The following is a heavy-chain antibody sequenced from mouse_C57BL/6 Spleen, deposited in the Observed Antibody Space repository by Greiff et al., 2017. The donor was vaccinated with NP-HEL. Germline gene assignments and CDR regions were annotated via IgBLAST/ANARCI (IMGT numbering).Heavy chain of an antibody. CDR1: GYAFSSSW. CDR2: IYPGDGDT. V-gene: IGHV1-82*01. CDR3: ARIYDGYYDY. D-gene: IGHD2-3*01. Sequence: QVQLKQSGPELVKPGASVKISCKASGYAFSSSWMNWVKQRPGKGLEWIGRIYPGDGDTNYNGKFKGKATLTADKSSSTAYMQLSSLTSEDSAVYFCARIYDGYYDYWGQGTTLTVSS. J-gene: IGHJ2*01.